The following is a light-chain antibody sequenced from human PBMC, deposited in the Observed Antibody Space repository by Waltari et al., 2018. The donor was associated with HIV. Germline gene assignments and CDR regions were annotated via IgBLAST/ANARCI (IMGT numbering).Light chain of an antibody. J-gene: IGLJ2*01. Sequence: QPVLTQPPSASASLGASVTLTCTLSSGYSVYEVEWYQQRPGKGPRFVKRVGTGGIVGSKGDGIPDRFSVWGEGLNRFFTIKNVQEEDESDFHCGADHGSGSNFVLVFGGGTKLTVL. V-gene: IGLV9-49*01. CDR3: GADHGSGSNFVLV. CDR1: SGYSVYE. CDR2: VGTGGIVG.